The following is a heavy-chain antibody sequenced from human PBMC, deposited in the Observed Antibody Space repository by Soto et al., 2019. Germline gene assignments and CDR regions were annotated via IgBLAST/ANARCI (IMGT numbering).Heavy chain of an antibody. J-gene: IGHJ6*02. V-gene: IGHV3-30*18. CDR1: GFTFSSYG. D-gene: IGHD2-2*01. CDR3: AKEYCSSTSCYWFDYYGMDV. Sequence: GGSLRLSCAASGFTFSSYGMHWVRQAPGKGLEWVAVISYDGSNKYYADSVKGRFTISRDNSKNTLYLQMNSLRAEDTAVYYCAKEYCSSTSCYWFDYYGMDVWGQGTTVTVSS. CDR2: ISYDGSNK.